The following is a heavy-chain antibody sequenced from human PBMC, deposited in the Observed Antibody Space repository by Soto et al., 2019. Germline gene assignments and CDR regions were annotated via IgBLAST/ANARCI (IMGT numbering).Heavy chain of an antibody. D-gene: IGHD6-13*01. V-gene: IGHV1-69*01. CDR1: GVTFSSYA. J-gene: IGHJ6*02. CDR2: IIPIFGTA. CDR3: ARPTGGSSSGRYYYGMDV. Sequence: QVQLVQSGAEVKKPGSSVKVSCKASGVTFSSYAISWVRQAPGQGLEWMGGIIPIFGTANYAQKFQGRVTITADESTSTAYMELSSLRSEDTAVYYCARPTGGSSSGRYYYGMDVWGQGTTVTVSS.